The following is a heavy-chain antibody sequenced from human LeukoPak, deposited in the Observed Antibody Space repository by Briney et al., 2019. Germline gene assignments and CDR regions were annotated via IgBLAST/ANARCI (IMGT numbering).Heavy chain of an antibody. CDR1: GFTFSDYH. V-gene: IGHV3-11*01. D-gene: IGHD6-19*01. J-gene: IGHJ4*02. CDR2: ISSSGGTI. Sequence: SGGSLRLSCAASGFTFSDYHMSWIRQAPGKGLEWVSYISSSGGTISYADSVKGRFTISRDNAKNSLYLQMNSLRAEDTAVYYCARGPVSSSGFFGYWGQGTLVTVSS. CDR3: ARGPVSSSGFFGY.